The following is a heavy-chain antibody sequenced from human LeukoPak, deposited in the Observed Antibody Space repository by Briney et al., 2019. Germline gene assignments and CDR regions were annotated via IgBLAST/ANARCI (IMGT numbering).Heavy chain of an antibody. CDR1: GFAVRCQY. Sequence: GGSLRPSCSASGFAVRCQYKRWGRQGAGEGVGWVSVIFSGGSTSYADSVKGRFTISRDNSKNTLYLRMTSLRAEDTALYYCAKYRGFGLYDFDLWGQGTMVTVSS. J-gene: IGHJ3*01. CDR2: IFSGGST. D-gene: IGHD3-16*01. CDR3: AKYRGFGLYDFDL. V-gene: IGHV3-53*01.